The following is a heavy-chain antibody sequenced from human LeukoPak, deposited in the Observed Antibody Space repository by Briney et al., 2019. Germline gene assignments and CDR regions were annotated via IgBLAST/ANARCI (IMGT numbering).Heavy chain of an antibody. J-gene: IGHJ6*03. CDR1: GYTFTSYG. Sequence: ASVKVSCKASGYTFTSYGISWVRQAPGQGLEWMGWISAYNGNTNYAQKLQGRVAMTTDTSTRTAYMELRSLRSDDTAVYYCARDDAEQWLVYYYYYYMDVWGKGTTVTVSS. V-gene: IGHV1-18*01. D-gene: IGHD6-19*01. CDR3: ARDDAEQWLVYYYYYYMDV. CDR2: ISAYNGNT.